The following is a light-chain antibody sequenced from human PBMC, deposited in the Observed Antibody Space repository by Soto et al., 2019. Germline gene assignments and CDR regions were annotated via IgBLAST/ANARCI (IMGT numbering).Light chain of an antibody. CDR2: GAS. CDR3: QQRSNWPPYT. Sequence: EIVLTQSPGTLSLSPGERATLSCRASQSVSSSYLAWYQQKPGQAPRLLIYGASSRATGIPDRFSGSGSGTDFTLTISSLEPEDFADYYCQQRSNWPPYTFGQGTKLEIK. J-gene: IGKJ2*01. V-gene: IGKV3D-20*02. CDR1: QSVSSSY.